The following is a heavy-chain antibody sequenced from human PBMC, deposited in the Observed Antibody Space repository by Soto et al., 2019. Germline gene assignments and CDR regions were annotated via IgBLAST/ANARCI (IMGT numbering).Heavy chain of an antibody. CDR2: VYYSGST. CDR1: GGSVSSSSYY. Sequence: PSETLSLTCTVSGGSVSSSSYYWGWVRQPPGKGLEWIGSVYYSGSTYYNPSLESRVTISVDKSKNQFSLKLMSLSAADTAVYYCASIIISSGWYYFDYWGQGTLVTAPQ. J-gene: IGHJ4*02. CDR3: ASIIISSGWYYFDY. V-gene: IGHV4-39*01. D-gene: IGHD6-19*01.